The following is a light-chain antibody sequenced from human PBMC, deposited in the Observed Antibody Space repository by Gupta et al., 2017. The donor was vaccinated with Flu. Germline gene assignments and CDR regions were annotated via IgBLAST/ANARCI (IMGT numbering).Light chain of an antibody. V-gene: IGKV2-30*01. J-gene: IGKJ5*01. CDR3: RQGTHWPPIT. CDR2: KVS. Sequence: EVVMTQFPLSLPVTLGQPASISCRSSQSLVYSDGNTFLSWFQQRPGQPPRRLIYKVSNRDAGVRDRFSGSGSGTDVTLRISRGEEEDVAVYYCRQGTHWPPITFGQGTRLEIK. CDR1: QSLVYSDGNTF.